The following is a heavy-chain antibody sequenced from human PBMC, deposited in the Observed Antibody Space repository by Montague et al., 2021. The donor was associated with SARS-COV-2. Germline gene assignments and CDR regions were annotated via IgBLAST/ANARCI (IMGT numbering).Heavy chain of an antibody. Sequence: SETLSLTCSVSGDSISHSSFYWGWIRQPPGKGLEWYGWLYYSGSSSSNPSLKSPVTISTDTSKNQFSLELSSVTAADTAVYYCARHTVFCTSTSCFPEPPLYVYMDVGAKGPRSPSP. J-gene: IGHJ6*03. D-gene: IGHD2-2*01. CDR1: GDSISHSSFY. CDR3: ARHTVFCTSTSCFPEPPLYVYMDV. V-gene: IGHV4-39*01. CDR2: LYYSGSS.